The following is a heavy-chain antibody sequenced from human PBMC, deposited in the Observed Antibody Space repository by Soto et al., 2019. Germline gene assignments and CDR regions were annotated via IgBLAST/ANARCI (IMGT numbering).Heavy chain of an antibody. J-gene: IGHJ4*02. CDR3: ARAGYCGPGCYYYFDY. D-gene: IGHD2-21*02. CDR2: IKPDGSAT. Sequence: VQLVESGGGLVQPGGSLRLSCAVSGFTFGSYWMNWVRLIPGKGLEWVAYIKPDGSATYYVASVKGRFTISRDNAKNVLYLQMNSLRVEDTSVYYCARAGYCGPGCYYYFDYWGQGTLVTVSS. CDR1: GFTFGSYW. V-gene: IGHV3-7*01.